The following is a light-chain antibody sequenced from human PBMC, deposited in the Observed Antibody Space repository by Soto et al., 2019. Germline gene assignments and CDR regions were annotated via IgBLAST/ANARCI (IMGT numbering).Light chain of an antibody. CDR3: LQDYNYPFT. J-gene: IGKJ2*01. CDR1: QDIRKD. Sequence: AIQMTHSPSSLSASVGDRVTITCRASQDIRKDLAWYQQKPGKAPQILIYGASTLQTGVASRFSGSGSATDFTLTISSLQPEDSAAYYCLQDYNYPFTFGQGTKVEIX. V-gene: IGKV1-6*01. CDR2: GAS.